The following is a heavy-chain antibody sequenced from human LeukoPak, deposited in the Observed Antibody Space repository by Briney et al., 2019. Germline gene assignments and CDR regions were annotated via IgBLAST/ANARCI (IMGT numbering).Heavy chain of an antibody. Sequence: GGSLRLSCAASGFTLSNAWMSWVRQAPGKGLEWVGRIKSKTDGGTTDYAAPVKGRFTISRDDSKNTLYLQMNSLKTEDTAVYYCTTSSSSGYYRHFDYWGQGTLVTVSS. CDR1: GFTLSNAW. CDR3: TTSSSSGYYRHFDY. D-gene: IGHD3-22*01. V-gene: IGHV3-15*01. J-gene: IGHJ4*02. CDR2: IKSKTDGGTT.